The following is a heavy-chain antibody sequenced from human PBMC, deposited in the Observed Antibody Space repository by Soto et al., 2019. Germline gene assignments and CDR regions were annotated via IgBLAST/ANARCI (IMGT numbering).Heavy chain of an antibody. CDR3: ARSAYYYDISGYSYTVFDY. V-gene: IGHV1-3*01. Sequence: ASVKVSCKASGYTFSDYAIHWVRQAPGQRLEWMGWINAGNGNTKYSQKFQGRVTITRDTSASIAYMDLNSLRSEETAVYYCARSAYYYDISGYSYTVFDYWGQGTLVTVSS. CDR2: INAGNGNT. D-gene: IGHD3-22*01. CDR1: GYTFSDYA. J-gene: IGHJ4*02.